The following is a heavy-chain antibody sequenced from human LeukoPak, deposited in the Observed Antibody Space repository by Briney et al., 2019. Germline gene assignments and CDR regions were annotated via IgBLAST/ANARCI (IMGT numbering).Heavy chain of an antibody. Sequence: GGSLRLSCATSGFTFSSYAMNWVRQAPGKGLEWVSSISSGSTYIYYTDSVKGRFTISRDNAKNSLYLQMSSLRAEDTAVYYCARDCSGGSCSLPDYWGQGTLVTVSS. CDR2: ISSGSTYI. V-gene: IGHV3-21*01. CDR3: ARDCSGGSCSLPDY. D-gene: IGHD2-15*01. J-gene: IGHJ4*02. CDR1: GFTFSSYA.